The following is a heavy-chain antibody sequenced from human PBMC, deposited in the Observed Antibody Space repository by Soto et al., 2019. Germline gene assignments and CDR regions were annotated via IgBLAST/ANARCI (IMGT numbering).Heavy chain of an antibody. Sequence: PSETLSLTCTVSGGSISSYYWSWIRQPPGKGLEWIGYIYYSGSTNYNPSLKSRVTISVDTSKNQFSLKLSSVTAADTAVYYCARAHTGPYYDFWSGYRPPNWFDPWGQGTLVTVSS. D-gene: IGHD3-3*01. V-gene: IGHV4-59*01. J-gene: IGHJ5*02. CDR3: ARAHTGPYYDFWSGYRPPNWFDP. CDR1: GGSISSYY. CDR2: IYYSGST.